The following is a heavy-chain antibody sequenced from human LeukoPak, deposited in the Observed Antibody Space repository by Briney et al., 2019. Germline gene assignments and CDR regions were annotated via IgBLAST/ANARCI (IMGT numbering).Heavy chain of an antibody. V-gene: IGHV3-48*02. CDR2: IGSRGDTI. Sequence: QPGGSLRLSCAASGFTFSTYAMNWVRQAPGKGLEWIAYIGSRGDTIYYADSVKGRFTISRDNAKNSLFLQMNSLREEDTAVYFCARKLALWGQGTLVTVSS. CDR1: GFTFSTYA. CDR3: ARKLAL. J-gene: IGHJ4*02.